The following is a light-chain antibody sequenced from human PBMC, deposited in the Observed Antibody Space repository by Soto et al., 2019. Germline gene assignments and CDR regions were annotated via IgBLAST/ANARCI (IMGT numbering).Light chain of an antibody. V-gene: IGKV1-12*01. CDR3: QQARSFPVT. CDR2: AAS. J-gene: IGKJ5*01. CDR1: QDIASW. Sequence: DIQMTQSPSSVSASVGDRVTITCRASQDIASWLAWYQQKPGKAPKLLIYAASSLQSGVPSRFXGXXSAXDXXXXXXXLQPEDFAXYYXQQARSFPVTFGQGTRLEIK.